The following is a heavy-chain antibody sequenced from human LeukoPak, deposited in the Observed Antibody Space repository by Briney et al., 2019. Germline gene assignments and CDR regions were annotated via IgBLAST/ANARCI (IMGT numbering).Heavy chain of an antibody. V-gene: IGHV1-24*01. D-gene: IGHD4-17*01. J-gene: IGHJ3*02. CDR3: ATGGADYGDYEDAFDI. CDR2: FDPEDGET. CDR1: RYTLTELS. Sequence: GASVKVSCKVSRYTLTELSMHWVRQAPGKGLEWMGGFDPEDGETIYAQKFQGRVTMTEDTSTDTAYMELSSLRSEDTAVYYCATGGADYGDYEDAFDIWGQGTMVTVSS.